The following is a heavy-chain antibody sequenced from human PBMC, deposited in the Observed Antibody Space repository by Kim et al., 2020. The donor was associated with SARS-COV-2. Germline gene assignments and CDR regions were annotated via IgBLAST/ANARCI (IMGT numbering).Heavy chain of an antibody. CDR3: VRQGRQSGGWYWDS. Sequence: GGSLRLSCAASGFTFRDHVMAWVRQVPGKGLEGVSYISADGSDKYYADSVMGRFAISRDNSRDTVDLQVNILRGEDTAVYHCVRQGRQSGGWYWDSWGQG. D-gene: IGHD6-19*01. CDR2: ISADGSDK. V-gene: IGHV3-23*01. J-gene: IGHJ4*02. CDR1: GFTFRDHV.